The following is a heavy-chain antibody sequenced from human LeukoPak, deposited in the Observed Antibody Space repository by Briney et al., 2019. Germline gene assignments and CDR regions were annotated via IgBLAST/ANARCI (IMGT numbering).Heavy chain of an antibody. V-gene: IGHV1-2*02. CDR3: ARDTWFGNYYLDV. D-gene: IGHD3-10*01. J-gene: IGHJ6*03. CDR2: MHPKSGDT. Sequence: ASVKVSCKASGYIFTAYYIHWVRQAPGQGLEWMGWMHPKSGDTNFAQRFQGRVTLTRDTTLSTVYVELSGLGSDDTAIYYCARDTWFGNYYLDVWGSGTTVTVSS. CDR1: GYIFTAYY.